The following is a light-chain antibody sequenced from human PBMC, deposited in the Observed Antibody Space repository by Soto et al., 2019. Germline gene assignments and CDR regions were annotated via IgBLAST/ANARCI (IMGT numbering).Light chain of an antibody. CDR3: QQSYSSPRT. CDR1: QTITNY. V-gene: IGKV1-39*01. CDR2: SAS. Sequence: DIQMTQSPSSLSASVGDRVTITCRASQTITNYLNWYQQKPGKAPNLLIYSASTLQSGVPSRFSGSGSGTDFTLTINNLQREDFATYYCQQSYSSPRTFGPGTKVDLK. J-gene: IGKJ3*01.